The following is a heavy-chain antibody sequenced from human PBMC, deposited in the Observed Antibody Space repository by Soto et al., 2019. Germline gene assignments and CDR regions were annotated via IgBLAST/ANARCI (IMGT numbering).Heavy chain of an antibody. CDR2: IWYDGSNK. CDR3: ARAPNDYYGSGSSFYYGMDV. D-gene: IGHD3-10*01. CDR1: GFTFSSYG. Sequence: QVQLVESGGGVVQPGRSLRLSCAASGFTFSSYGMHWVRQAPGKGLEWVAVIWYDGSNKDYADSVKGRFTISRDNSKNTLYLQMNSLRAEDTAVYYCARAPNDYYGSGSSFYYGMDVWGQGTTVTVSS. J-gene: IGHJ6*02. V-gene: IGHV3-33*01.